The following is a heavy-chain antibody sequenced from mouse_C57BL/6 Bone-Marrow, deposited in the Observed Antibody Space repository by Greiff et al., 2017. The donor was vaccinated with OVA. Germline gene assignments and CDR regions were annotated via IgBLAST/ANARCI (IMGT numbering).Heavy chain of an antibody. CDR2: IDPETGGT. V-gene: IGHV1-15*01. Sequence: VQLQQSGAELVRPGASVTLSCKASGYTFTDYEMHWVKQTPVHGLEWIGAIDPETGGTAYNQKFKGKAILTADKSYSTAYMELRSLTSEDSAVYYCTIHPWFAYWGQGTLVTVSA. CDR3: TIHPWFAY. J-gene: IGHJ3*01. CDR1: GYTFTDYE.